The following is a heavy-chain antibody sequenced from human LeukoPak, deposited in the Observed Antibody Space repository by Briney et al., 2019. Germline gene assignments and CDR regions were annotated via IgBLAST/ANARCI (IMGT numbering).Heavy chain of an antibody. CDR3: ARGGDSSSWFTSPDY. CDR2: INPNSGGT. V-gene: IGHV1-2*02. J-gene: IGHJ4*02. Sequence: ASVKVSCKASGYTFTGYYMHWVRQAPGQGLEWMGWINPNSGGTNYAQKFQGRVTMTRDTSISAAYMELSRLRSDDTAVYYCARGGDSSSWFTSPDYWGQGILVTVSS. CDR1: GYTFTGYY. D-gene: IGHD3-22*01.